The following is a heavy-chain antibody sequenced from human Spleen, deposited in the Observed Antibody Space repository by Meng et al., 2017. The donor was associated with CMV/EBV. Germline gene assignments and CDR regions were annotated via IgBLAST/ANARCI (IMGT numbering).Heavy chain of an antibody. V-gene: IGHV3-30*04. CDR3: AQDRHLTIDY. CDR2: TSYDGSTK. J-gene: IGHJ4*02. CDR1: GFTFSNYP. Sequence: LSCAASGFTFSNYPMHWVRQAPGKGLEWVAITSYDGSTKYYADSVKGRFTISRDNSRTTLFLQMNSLRPEDTAVYYCAQDRHLTIDYWGQGTLVTVSS.